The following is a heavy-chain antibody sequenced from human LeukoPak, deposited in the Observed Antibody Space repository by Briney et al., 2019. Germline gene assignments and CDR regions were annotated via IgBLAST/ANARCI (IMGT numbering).Heavy chain of an antibody. V-gene: IGHV3-30*03. J-gene: IGHJ4*02. Sequence: GGSLRLSCAASGFTFSSYAMSWVRQAPGKGLEWVAIISSDANRKYYAHSVEGRFTISRDNSKNTLYLQMDSLRAEDTAVYYCARDRAWNYFDSWGQGTLVTVSS. CDR1: GFTFSSYA. CDR2: ISSDANRK. CDR3: ARDRAWNYFDS. D-gene: IGHD3-3*01.